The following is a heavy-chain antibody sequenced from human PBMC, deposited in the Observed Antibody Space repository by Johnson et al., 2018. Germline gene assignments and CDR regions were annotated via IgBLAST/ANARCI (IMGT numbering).Heavy chain of an antibody. V-gene: IGHV3-23*04. Sequence: VELVQAGGGLVQPGGSLRLSCAASGFTFSSYAMSWVRQAPGKGLEWVSAISGSGGSTYYADSVKGRFTISRDNSKNTLYLQMNSLSAEDTAVYYCARVQDSSGYHDAFDIWGQGTMVTVSS. CDR3: ARVQDSSGYHDAFDI. CDR1: GFTFSSYA. J-gene: IGHJ3*02. CDR2: ISGSGGST. D-gene: IGHD3-22*01.